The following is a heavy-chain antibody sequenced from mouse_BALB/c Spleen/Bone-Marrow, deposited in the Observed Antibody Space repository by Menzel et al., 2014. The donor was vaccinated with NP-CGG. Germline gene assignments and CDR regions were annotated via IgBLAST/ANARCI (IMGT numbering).Heavy chain of an antibody. CDR1: GYTFTSYW. J-gene: IGHJ2*01. CDR3: TRQTARATSLDY. Sequence: QVQLQQSGAELVKPGASVKMSCKASGYTFTSYWMHWVKPRPGQGLEWIGVIDPSDSYTSYNQKFKGKATLTVDTSSSTAYMQLSSLTSEDSAVYFCTRQTARATSLDYWGQGTTLTVSS. CDR2: IDPSDSYT. V-gene: IGHV1S127*01. D-gene: IGHD3-2*01.